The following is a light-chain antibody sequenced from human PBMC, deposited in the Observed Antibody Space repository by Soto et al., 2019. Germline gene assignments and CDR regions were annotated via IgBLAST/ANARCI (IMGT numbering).Light chain of an antibody. Sequence: DIQMTQSPSSLSASVGDRVTITCRASQNIGSYVNWYEQKPGRAPKLLIYAASSLQSGVPSRFSGSGSGTDLTLTISSLQPEDSATYYCQQTYSFPYTFGQGTELEIK. V-gene: IGKV1-39*01. J-gene: IGKJ2*01. CDR3: QQTYSFPYT. CDR1: QNIGSY. CDR2: AAS.